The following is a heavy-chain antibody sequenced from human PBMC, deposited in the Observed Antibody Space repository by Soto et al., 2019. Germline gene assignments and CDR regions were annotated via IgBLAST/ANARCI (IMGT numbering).Heavy chain of an antibody. CDR2: IYYSGST. Sequence: TSETLSLTCTVSGGSISSYYWSWIRRPPGQGLEWIGYIYYSGSTNYNPSLKSRVTISVDTSKNQFSLKLSSVTAADTAVYYCARGVVRGVGNAFDIWGQGTMVTVSS. J-gene: IGHJ3*02. D-gene: IGHD3-10*01. CDR1: GGSISSYY. CDR3: ARGVVRGVGNAFDI. V-gene: IGHV4-59*01.